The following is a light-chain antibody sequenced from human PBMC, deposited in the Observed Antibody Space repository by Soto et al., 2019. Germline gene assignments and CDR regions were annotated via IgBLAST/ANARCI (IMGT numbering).Light chain of an antibody. V-gene: IGKV1-5*03. CDR3: QQYNTYSA. CDR2: KAS. J-gene: IGKJ1*01. Sequence: DIQMTQSPSTLSASVGDRVTITCRASQSISNWLAWYQQKPGKAPKLLLYKASTLQSGVPSRFSGSGSGTEFTLAISSLQPDDFATYYCQQYNTYSAFGQGTKVDI. CDR1: QSISNW.